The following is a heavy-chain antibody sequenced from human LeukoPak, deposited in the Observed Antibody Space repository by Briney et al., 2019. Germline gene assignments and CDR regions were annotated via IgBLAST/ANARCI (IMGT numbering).Heavy chain of an antibody. V-gene: IGHV3-21*01. CDR2: ISSSSSYI. Sequence: GGSLRLSCAASGFTFSSYGMNWVRQAPGKGLEWVSSISSSSSYIYYADSVKGRFTISRDNAKNSLYLQMNSLRAEDTAVYYCARGPTYYDILTGYSYYYMDVWGKGTTVTVSS. CDR3: ARGPTYYDILTGYSYYYMDV. D-gene: IGHD3-9*01. CDR1: GFTFSSYG. J-gene: IGHJ6*03.